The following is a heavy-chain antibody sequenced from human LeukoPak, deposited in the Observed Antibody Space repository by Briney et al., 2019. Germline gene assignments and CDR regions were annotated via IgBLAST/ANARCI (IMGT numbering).Heavy chain of an antibody. V-gene: IGHV1-69*04. CDR2: IIPILGIA. CDR3: AREGLLTPYYFDY. D-gene: IGHD1-14*01. Sequence: SVKVSCKASGYTFTSYGISWVRQAPGQGLEWMGRIIPILGIANYAQKFQGRVTITADKSTSTAYMELSSLRSEDTAVYYCAREGLLTPYYFDYWGQGTLVTVSS. CDR1: GYTFTSYG. J-gene: IGHJ4*02.